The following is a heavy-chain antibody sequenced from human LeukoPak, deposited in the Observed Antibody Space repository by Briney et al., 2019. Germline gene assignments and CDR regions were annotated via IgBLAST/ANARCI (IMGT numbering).Heavy chain of an antibody. CDR2: ISYDGSNK. CDR3: AKDLYCSGGSCYLHGYYYGMDV. V-gene: IGHV3-30*18. Sequence: GGSLRLSCAASGFTFSSYGMHWVRQAPGKGLEWVAVISYDGSNKYYADSVKGRFTISRDNSKNTLYPQMNSLRAEDTAVYYCAKDLYCSGGSCYLHGYYYGMDVWGQGTTVTVSS. CDR1: GFTFSSYG. J-gene: IGHJ6*02. D-gene: IGHD2-15*01.